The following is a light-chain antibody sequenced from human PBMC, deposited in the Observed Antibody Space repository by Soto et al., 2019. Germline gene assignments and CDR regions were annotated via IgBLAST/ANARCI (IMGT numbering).Light chain of an antibody. CDR2: EVT. CDR3: SSYTDSSNYV. Sequence: QSALTQPASVSGSPGQSITISCTGTSSDFGAYKYVSWYQQYPGKAPKVMIYEVTNRPSGVSNRFSGSRSGNTASLTISGLQAEDEADYYCSSYTDSSNYVFGTGTKLTVL. CDR1: SSDFGAYKY. J-gene: IGLJ1*01. V-gene: IGLV2-14*01.